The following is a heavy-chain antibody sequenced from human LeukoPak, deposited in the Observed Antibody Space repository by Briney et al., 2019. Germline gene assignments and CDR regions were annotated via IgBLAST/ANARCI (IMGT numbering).Heavy chain of an antibody. CDR2: IYYSGST. V-gene: IGHV4-30-4*01. CDR3: AREQVIFGAVPGDYYYYYAMDV. Sequence: SETLSLTCTVSGGSISSGDFYWSWIRQPPGKGLEWIGYIYYSGSTYHNPSLKSRVTISVDTSKNQFSLKLSSVTAADTAVYYCAREQVIFGAVPGDYYYYYAMDVWGQGTTVTVSS. J-gene: IGHJ6*02. CDR1: GGSISSGDFY. D-gene: IGHD3-3*01.